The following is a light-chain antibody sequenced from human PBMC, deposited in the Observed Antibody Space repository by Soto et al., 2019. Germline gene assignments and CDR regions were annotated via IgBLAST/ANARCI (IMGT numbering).Light chain of an antibody. Sequence: EVVLTQSPGSLSLSPGDRATLSCRASQSVMSNYLSWYQQKPGQPPRLLIYGASSRATGISDRFSGSGSGTDFTLTISRLEPEDFAVYYCQQFGASLTWTFGQGTKVDIK. CDR2: GAS. J-gene: IGKJ1*01. CDR1: QSVMSNY. CDR3: QQFGASLTWT. V-gene: IGKV3-20*01.